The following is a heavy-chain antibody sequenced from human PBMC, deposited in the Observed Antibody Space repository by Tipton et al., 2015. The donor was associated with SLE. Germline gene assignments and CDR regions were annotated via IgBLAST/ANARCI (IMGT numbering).Heavy chain of an antibody. CDR1: GGSISSSSYY. V-gene: IGHV4-39*07. CDR2: IYYSGST. D-gene: IGHD3-10*02. J-gene: IGHJ6*03. Sequence: TLSLTCTVSGGSISSSSYYWGWIRQPPGKGLEWIGSIYYSGSTNYNPSLKSRVTISVDTSKNQFSLQLSSVTAADSAVYYCARDVPGPSDGYYFHYYMDVWGKGTTVTVSS. CDR3: ARDVPGPSDGYYFHYYMDV.